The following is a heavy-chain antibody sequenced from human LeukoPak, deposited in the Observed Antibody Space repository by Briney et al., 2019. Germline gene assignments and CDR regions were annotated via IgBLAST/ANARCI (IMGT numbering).Heavy chain of an antibody. J-gene: IGHJ4*02. CDR3: ARENYYDSSGYYWGPNDY. Sequence: SETLSLTCTVSGGSISSSSYYWGWIRQPPGKGLEWIGSIYYSGSTYHNPSLKSRVTISVDTSKNQFSLKLSSVTAADTAVYYCARENYYDSSGYYWGPNDYWGQGTLVTVSS. D-gene: IGHD3-22*01. CDR1: GGSISSSSYY. V-gene: IGHV4-39*07. CDR2: IYYSGST.